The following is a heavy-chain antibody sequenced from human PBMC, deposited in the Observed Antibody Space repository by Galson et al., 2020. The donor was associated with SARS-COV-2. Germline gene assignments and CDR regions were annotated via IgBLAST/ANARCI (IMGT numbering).Heavy chain of an antibody. CDR1: GFTFSSYA. CDR2: ISYDGSNK. V-gene: IGHV3-30*04. D-gene: IGHD3-10*01. CDR3: ARDYDGSDFTWGLYNWFDP. J-gene: IGHJ5*02. Sequence: GESLKISCAASGFTFSSYAMHWVRQAPGKGLEWVAVISYDGSNKYYADSVKGRFTISRDNSKNTLYLQMNSLRAEDTAVYYCARDYDGSDFTWGLYNWFDPWGQGTLVTVSS.